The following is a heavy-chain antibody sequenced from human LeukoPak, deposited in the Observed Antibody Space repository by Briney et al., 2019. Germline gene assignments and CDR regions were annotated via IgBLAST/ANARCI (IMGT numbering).Heavy chain of an antibody. Sequence: GASVKVSCKASGYTFTSYGISWVRQAPGQGLEWMGWINPNSGGTNYAQKFQGWVTMTRDTSISTAYMELSRLRSDDTAVYYCARDLGDYVWGSYRSYSFDYWGQGTLVTVSS. J-gene: IGHJ4*02. CDR1: GYTFTSYG. CDR3: ARDLGDYVWGSYRSYSFDY. CDR2: INPNSGGT. V-gene: IGHV1-2*04. D-gene: IGHD3-16*02.